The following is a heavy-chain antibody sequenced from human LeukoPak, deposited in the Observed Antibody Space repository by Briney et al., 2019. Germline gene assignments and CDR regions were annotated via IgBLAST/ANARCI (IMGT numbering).Heavy chain of an antibody. J-gene: IGHJ5*02. Sequence: PSETLSLTCTVSGASISSDTYFWSWIRQPAGKGLGWIGRISSTGRTDYNPSLTSRVTISIDTSKNQLSMQLNSVTAADTAVYYCAKGAGPPWFDPWGQGTLVTVSS. CDR2: ISSTGRT. V-gene: IGHV4-61*02. D-gene: IGHD6-19*01. CDR3: AKGAGPPWFDP. CDR1: GASISSDTYF.